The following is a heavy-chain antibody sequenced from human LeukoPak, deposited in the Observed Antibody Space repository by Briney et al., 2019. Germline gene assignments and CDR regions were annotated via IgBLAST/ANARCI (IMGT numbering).Heavy chain of an antibody. CDR3: ARGGTGNDSPAAFDI. CDR1: GGSFSGYY. V-gene: IGHV4-34*01. CDR2: INHSGST. D-gene: IGHD1-1*01. Sequence: SETLSLTCAVYGGSFSGYYWSWIRQPPGKGLEWIGEINHSGSTNYNPSLKSRVTISVDTSKNQFSLKLSSVTAADTAVYCCARGGTGNDSPAAFDIWGQGTMVTVSS. J-gene: IGHJ3*02.